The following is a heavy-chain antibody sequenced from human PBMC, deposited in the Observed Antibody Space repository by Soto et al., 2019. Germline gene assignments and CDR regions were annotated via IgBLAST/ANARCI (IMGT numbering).Heavy chain of an antibody. Sequence: SETLSLTCAVYGGSFSGYYWSWIRQPPGKGLEWIGEINHSGSTNYNPSLKSRVTISVDTSKNQFSLKLSSVTAADTAVYYCARASYDILTGYYLYYFDYWGQGTLVTVSS. D-gene: IGHD3-9*01. J-gene: IGHJ4*02. CDR1: GGSFSGYY. CDR2: INHSGST. V-gene: IGHV4-34*01. CDR3: ARASYDILTGYYLYYFDY.